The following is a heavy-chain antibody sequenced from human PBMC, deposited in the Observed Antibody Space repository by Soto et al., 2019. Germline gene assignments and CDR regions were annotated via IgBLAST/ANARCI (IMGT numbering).Heavy chain of an antibody. V-gene: IGHV4-39*01. Sequence: SETLSLTCTVSGGSISSSSYYWGWIRQPPGKGLEWIGSIYYSGSTYYNPSLKSRVTISVDTSKNQFSLKLSSVTAADTAVYYCARQGGIAAAGILVDWFDPWGQGTLVTVSS. CDR3: ARQGGIAAAGILVDWFDP. CDR1: GGSISSSSYY. D-gene: IGHD6-13*01. CDR2: IYYSGST. J-gene: IGHJ5*02.